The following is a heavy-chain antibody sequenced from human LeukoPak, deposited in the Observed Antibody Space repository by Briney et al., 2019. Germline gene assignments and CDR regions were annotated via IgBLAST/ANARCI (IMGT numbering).Heavy chain of an antibody. J-gene: IGHJ4*02. D-gene: IGHD6-6*01. V-gene: IGHV3-30*18. CDR2: ISYDGSNK. CDR3: AKAGGKGDGRERVAARPLSSNDY. CDR1: GFTFSSYG. Sequence: GSLRLSCAASGFTFSSYGMHWVRQAPGKGLEWVAVISYDGSNKYYADSVKGRFTISRDNSKNTLYLQMNSLRAEDTAVYSCAKAGGKGDGRERVAARPLSSNDYWGQGTLVTVSS.